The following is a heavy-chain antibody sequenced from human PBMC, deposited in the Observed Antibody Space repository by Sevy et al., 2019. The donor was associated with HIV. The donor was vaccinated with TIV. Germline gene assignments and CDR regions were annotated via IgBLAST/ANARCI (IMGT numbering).Heavy chain of an antibody. Sequence: ATVKVSCKASGYTFTSYDINWVRQATGQGLEWMGWMNPNSGNTGYAQKFQGRVTMTRNTSISTAYMELSSLRSEDTAVYYCARGRQPVYSSCWYASGGMDVWGQGTTVTVSS. V-gene: IGHV1-8*01. CDR1: GYTFTSYD. D-gene: IGHD6-13*01. CDR3: ARGRQPVYSSCWYASGGMDV. CDR2: MNPNSGNT. J-gene: IGHJ6*02.